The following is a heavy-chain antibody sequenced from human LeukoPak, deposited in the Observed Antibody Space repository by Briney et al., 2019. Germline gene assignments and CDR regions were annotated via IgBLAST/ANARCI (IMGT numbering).Heavy chain of an antibody. Sequence: SGGSLRLSCAASGFTFSSYAMSWVRQAPGKGLEWVSYISSSSSTIYYADSVKGRFTISRDNAKNSLYLQMNSLRAEDTAVYYCARLTVALDYWGQGTLVTVSS. CDR3: ARLTVALDY. J-gene: IGHJ4*02. CDR2: ISSSSSTI. D-gene: IGHD4-23*01. V-gene: IGHV3-48*01. CDR1: GFTFSSYA.